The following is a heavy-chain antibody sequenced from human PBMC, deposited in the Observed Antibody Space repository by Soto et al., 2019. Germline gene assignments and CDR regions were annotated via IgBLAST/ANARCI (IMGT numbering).Heavy chain of an antibody. J-gene: IGHJ4*02. CDR1: GFTSSNFG. D-gene: IGHD6-13*01. CDR3: AKKVPGIAESGVDY. Sequence: GGSLRLSCAASGFTSSNFGMHWVRQAPGKGLEWVAVMSYDGSNKYYADSVKGRFTISRDNSKNTLYLQMNSLRTEDTAVYYCAKKVPGIAESGVDYWGQGTLVTVSS. CDR2: MSYDGSNK. V-gene: IGHV3-30*18.